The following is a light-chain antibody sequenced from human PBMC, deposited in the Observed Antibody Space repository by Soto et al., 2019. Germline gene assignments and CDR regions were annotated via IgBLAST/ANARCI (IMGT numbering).Light chain of an antibody. CDR1: ISDVGDYDY. Sequence: QSALTQPRSVSGSPGQSVTISCTGTISDVGDYDYVSWYQQHPGKAPKLIIYDVYKRSSGVPDRFSGSKSGNTVSLTISGLQAEDEADYYCCSYAGSSTSVIFGGGTKVTVL. V-gene: IGLV2-11*01. CDR3: CSYAGSSTSVI. J-gene: IGLJ2*01. CDR2: DVY.